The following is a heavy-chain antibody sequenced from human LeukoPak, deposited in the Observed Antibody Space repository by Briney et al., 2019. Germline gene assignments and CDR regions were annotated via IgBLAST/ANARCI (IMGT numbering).Heavy chain of an antibody. J-gene: IGHJ1*01. CDR2: MNPNNGNT. Sequence: WASVKVSCKASGYTFTSYDINWVRQATGQGLEWMGWMNPNNGNTDYAQKFQGRVTITADESTSTAYMELSSLRSEDTAVYYCARGHSSGWSKGTEYFQHWGQGTLVTVSS. V-gene: IGHV1-8*01. CDR1: GYTFTSYD. CDR3: ARGHSSGWSKGTEYFQH. D-gene: IGHD6-19*01.